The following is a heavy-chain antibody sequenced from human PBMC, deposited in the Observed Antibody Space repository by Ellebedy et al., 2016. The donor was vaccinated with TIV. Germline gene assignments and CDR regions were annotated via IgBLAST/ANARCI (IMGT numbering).Heavy chain of an antibody. CDR1: GLSSESYVMNA. CDR2: ISGSGGST. J-gene: IGHJ4*02. Sequence: GGSLRLSXAASGLSSESYVMNAMNWVRQAPGKGLEWVSTISGSGGSTYYPDSVKGRSTISRDNSKKVVYLQMNSLRAEDTAIYYCATMGGIVGRYFEDWGQGTLVTVSS. CDR3: ATMGGIVGRYFED. V-gene: IGHV3-23*01. D-gene: IGHD2-15*01.